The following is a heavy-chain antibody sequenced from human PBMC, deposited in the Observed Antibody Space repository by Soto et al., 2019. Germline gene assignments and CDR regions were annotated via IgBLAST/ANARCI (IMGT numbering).Heavy chain of an antibody. D-gene: IGHD3-3*01. Sequence: PGGSLRLSCTASGFTFSTYAMTWVRQAPGKGLEWVSSISGSGGATYYADSVKGRFTISRDDSKNTLFLQMDSLRAEDTALYYCAKAGRPFFDLCSDNRDVPCVQRTRVTVST. J-gene: IGHJ5*02. V-gene: IGHV3-23*01. CDR2: ISGSGGAT. CDR1: GFTFSTYA. CDR3: AKAGRPFFDLCSDNRDVP.